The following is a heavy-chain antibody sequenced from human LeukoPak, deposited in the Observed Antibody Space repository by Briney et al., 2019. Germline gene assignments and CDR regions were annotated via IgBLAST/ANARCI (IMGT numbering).Heavy chain of an antibody. Sequence: PSETLSLTCTVSGGSISSGDYYWRWIRQPPGKGLEWIGYIYYSGSTYYNPSLKSRVTISVDTSKNQFSLKLSSVTAADTAVYYCARSRPDIVVVPAAMGYYYYYMDVWGKGTTVTVSS. D-gene: IGHD2-2*01. CDR1: GGSISSGDYY. CDR2: IYYSGST. CDR3: ARSRPDIVVVPAAMGYYYYYMDV. J-gene: IGHJ6*03. V-gene: IGHV4-30-4*08.